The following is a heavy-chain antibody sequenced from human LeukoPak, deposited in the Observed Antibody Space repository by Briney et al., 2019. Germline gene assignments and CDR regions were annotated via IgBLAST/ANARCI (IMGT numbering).Heavy chain of an antibody. CDR2: IYYSGST. V-gene: IGHV4-59*01. CDR3: ARGGRIAAAPYGWFDP. CDR1: GGSISSYY. J-gene: IGHJ5*02. Sequence: SETLSLTCTVSGGSISSYYWSWIRQPPGKGLEWIGYIYYSGSTNYNPSLKGRVTISVDTSKNQFSLKLSSVTAADTAVYYCARGGRIAAAPYGWFDPWGQGTLVTVSS. D-gene: IGHD6-13*01.